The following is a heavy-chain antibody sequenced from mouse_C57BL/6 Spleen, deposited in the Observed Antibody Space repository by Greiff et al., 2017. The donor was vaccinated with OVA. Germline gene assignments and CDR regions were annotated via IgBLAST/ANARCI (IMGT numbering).Heavy chain of an antibody. V-gene: IGHV1-82*01. D-gene: IGHD1-1*01. CDR1: GYAFSSSW. Sequence: VQLQQSGPELVKPGASVKLSCKASGYAFSSSWMNWVKQRPGKGLEWIGRIYPGDGDTNYNGKFKGKATLTADKSSSTAYMQLSSLTSEDSAVYFCARNYGSSIAYWGQGTLVTVSA. J-gene: IGHJ3*01. CDR2: IYPGDGDT. CDR3: ARNYGSSIAY.